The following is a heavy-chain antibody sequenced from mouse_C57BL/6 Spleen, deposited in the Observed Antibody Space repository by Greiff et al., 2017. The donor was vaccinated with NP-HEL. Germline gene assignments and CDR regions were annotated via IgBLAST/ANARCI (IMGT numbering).Heavy chain of an antibody. CDR1: GYTFTSYW. CDR3: ALPTVVAPYAMDY. J-gene: IGHJ4*01. CDR2: IDPNSGGT. D-gene: IGHD1-1*01. V-gene: IGHV1-72*01. Sequence: QVQLQQPGAELVKPGASVKLSCKASGYTFTSYWMHWVKQRPGRGLEWIGRIDPNSGGTKYNEKFKSKATLTVDKPSSTAYMQRSSLTSEYSAVYYCALPTVVAPYAMDYWGQGTSVTVSS.